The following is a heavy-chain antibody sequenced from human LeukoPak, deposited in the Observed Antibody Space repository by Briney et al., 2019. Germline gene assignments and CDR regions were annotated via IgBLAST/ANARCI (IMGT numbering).Heavy chain of an antibody. Sequence: PGGSLRLSCAASGFTFSDHYMDWVRQAPGKGLEWVSYISSSGSTIYYADSVKGRFTISRDNAKNSLYLQMNSLRAEDTAVYYCARHDDFWSGYYTQMFDYWGQGTLVTVSS. CDR3: ARHDDFWSGYYTQMFDY. CDR1: GFTFSDHY. D-gene: IGHD3-3*01. V-gene: IGHV3-11*04. CDR2: ISSSGSTI. J-gene: IGHJ4*02.